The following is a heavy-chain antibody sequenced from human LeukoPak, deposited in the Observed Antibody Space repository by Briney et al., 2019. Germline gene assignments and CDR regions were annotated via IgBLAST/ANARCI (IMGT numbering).Heavy chain of an antibody. CDR2: ISSSSGYI. V-gene: IGHV3-21*01. D-gene: IGHD1-26*01. J-gene: IGHJ4*02. CDR1: GFTFSSYS. CDR3: ARDSTIVGATTSDY. Sequence: PGGSLRLSCAASGFTFSSYSMNWVRQAPGKGLEWVSSISSSSGYIYYADSVKGRFTISRDNAKNSLYLQMNSLRAEDTAVYYCARDSTIVGATTSDYWGQGTLVTVSS.